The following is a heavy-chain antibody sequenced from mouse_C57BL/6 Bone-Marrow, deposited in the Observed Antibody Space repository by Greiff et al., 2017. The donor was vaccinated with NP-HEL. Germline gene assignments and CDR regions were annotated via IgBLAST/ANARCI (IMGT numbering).Heavy chain of an antibody. V-gene: IGHV1-72*01. Sequence: QVQLQQPGAELVKPGASVKLSCKASGYTFTSYWMHWVKQRPGRGLEWIGRIDPNSGGTTYNEKFKSKATLTVDKPSSTAYMQLSSLTSEDSAVYDCASRSYGYDELYFDVWGTGTTVTVSS. CDR3: ASRSYGYDELYFDV. D-gene: IGHD2-2*01. CDR1: GYTFTSYW. J-gene: IGHJ1*03. CDR2: IDPNSGGT.